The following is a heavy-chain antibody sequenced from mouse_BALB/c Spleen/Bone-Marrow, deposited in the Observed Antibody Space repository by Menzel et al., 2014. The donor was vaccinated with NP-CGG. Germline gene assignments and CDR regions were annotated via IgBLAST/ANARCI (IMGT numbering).Heavy chain of an antibody. D-gene: IGHD3-3*01. CDR1: GFDFSKKW. CDR2: INPESSTI. J-gene: IGHJ3*01. CDR3: ARLGDRGWFAY. Sequence: EVQGVESGGGLVQPGGSLKLSCAASGFDFSKKWMSWVRQAPGKGLEWIGEINPESSTINYTPSLKDKFIISRDNAKNTLYLQMSKVRSEDTALYYCARLGDRGWFAYWGQGTLVTVSA. V-gene: IGHV4-1*02.